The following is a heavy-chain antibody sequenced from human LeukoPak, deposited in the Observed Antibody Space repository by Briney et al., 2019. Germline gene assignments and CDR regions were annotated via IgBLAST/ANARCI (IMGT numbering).Heavy chain of an antibody. V-gene: IGHV3-30*04. CDR3: ARDSYRDFWYGYQILFDY. CDR1: GFTFRSYA. CDR2: ILFDGSNT. J-gene: IGHJ4*02. D-gene: IGHD3/OR15-3a*01. Sequence: GRSLRLSCAASGFTFRSYAMHWVRQAPGKGLEWVAVILFDGSNTYYADSVKGRFTISRDNSKNTVFLQMNSLRPDDTAFYFCARDSYRDFWYGYQILFDYWGQGTLVTVSS.